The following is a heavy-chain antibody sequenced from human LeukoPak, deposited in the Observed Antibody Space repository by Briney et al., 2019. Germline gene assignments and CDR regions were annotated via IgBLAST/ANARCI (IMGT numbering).Heavy chain of an antibody. CDR2: ISGSGGST. Sequence: GGSLRLSCAASGFTVKDNFMSWVRQAPGKGLEWVSAISGSGGSTYYADSVKGRFTISRDNSKNTLYLQMNSLRAEDTAVYYCAKRRIQHPYYFDYWGQGTLVTVSS. D-gene: IGHD5-18*01. J-gene: IGHJ4*02. V-gene: IGHV3-23*01. CDR1: GFTVKDNF. CDR3: AKRRIQHPYYFDY.